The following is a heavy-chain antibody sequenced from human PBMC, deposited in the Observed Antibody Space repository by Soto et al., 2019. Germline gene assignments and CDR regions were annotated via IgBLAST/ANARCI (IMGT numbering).Heavy chain of an antibody. D-gene: IGHD3-9*01. J-gene: IGHJ6*02. CDR1: GYTFTSYG. Sequence: ASVKVSCKASGYTFTSYGISWVRQAPGQGLEWMGRIIPILGIANYAQKFQGRVTITADKSTSTAYMELSSLRSEDTAVYYCARGPTHYDNLTGYYQPGMAVWGQGTKDTVS. V-gene: IGHV1-69*04. CDR2: IIPILGIA. CDR3: ARGPTHYDNLTGYYQPGMAV.